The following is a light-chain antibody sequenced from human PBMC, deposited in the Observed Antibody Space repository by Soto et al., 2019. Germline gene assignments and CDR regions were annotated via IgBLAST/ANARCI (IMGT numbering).Light chain of an antibody. J-gene: IGKJ3*01. CDR3: QQYYNTPFT. Sequence: DIVMTQSPDSLAVSLGERATINCKSSQSVLYSPNNKNYLAWFQQRPGQPPKLLIYWASTRESGVPDRFSGSGSGTDFTLTISSLQAEDVAVYYCQQYYNTPFTFGPGTTVDI. V-gene: IGKV4-1*01. CDR2: WAS. CDR1: QSVLYSPNNKNY.